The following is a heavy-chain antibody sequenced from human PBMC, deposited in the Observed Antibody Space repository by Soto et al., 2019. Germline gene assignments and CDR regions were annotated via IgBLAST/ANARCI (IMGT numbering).Heavy chain of an antibody. CDR2: IYYSGST. V-gene: IGHV4-59*01. J-gene: IGHJ4*02. CDR1: GGSISSYY. CDR3: ARSLRFGDSLY. D-gene: IGHD3-10*01. Sequence: SETLSLTCTVSGGSISSYYWSWIRQPPGKGLEWIGYIYYSGSTNYNPSLKSRVTISVDTSKNQFSLKLSSVTAADTAVYYCARSLRFGDSLYWGQGTLVTVSS.